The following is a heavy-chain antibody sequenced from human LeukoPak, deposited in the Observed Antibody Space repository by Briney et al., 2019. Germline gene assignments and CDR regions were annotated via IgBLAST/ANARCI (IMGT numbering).Heavy chain of an antibody. CDR2: ISGSGGST. D-gene: IGHD4-11*01. Sequence: EGSLRLSCAASGFTFSSYAMSWVRQAPGKGLEWVSAISGSGGSTYYADSVKGRFTISRDNSKNTLYLQMNSLRAEDTAVYYCAKAPKTTGAYYYYYGMDVWGQGTTVTVSS. CDR3: AKAPKTTGAYYYYYGMDV. V-gene: IGHV3-23*01. J-gene: IGHJ6*02. CDR1: GFTFSSYA.